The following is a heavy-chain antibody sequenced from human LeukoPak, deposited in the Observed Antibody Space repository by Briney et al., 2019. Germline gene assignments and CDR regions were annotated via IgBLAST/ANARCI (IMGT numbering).Heavy chain of an antibody. CDR3: ARVLDLSKRGLDAFDI. Sequence: SSETLSLTCTLSGGSISIYFWSWIRQPPGKGLEWIGYVYYSGITNYNPSLKSRVTISVDTSKKQFSLKLTSAGAAGRDGYYCARVLDLSKRGLDAFDIWGQGTMVTVSS. CDR1: GGSISIYF. V-gene: IGHV4-59*01. J-gene: IGHJ3*02. D-gene: IGHD3-16*01. CDR2: VYYSGIT.